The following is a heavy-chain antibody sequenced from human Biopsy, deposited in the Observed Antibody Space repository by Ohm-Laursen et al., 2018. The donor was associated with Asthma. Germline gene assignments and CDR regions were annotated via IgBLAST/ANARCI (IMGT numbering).Heavy chain of an antibody. CDR3: ARESGQDSGGTGAFDR. CDR1: GFVFSRSA. Sequence: SLRLSCSASGFVFSRSAMHWVRQAPGKGLEWMAVVLSDGHNIHYEDSVKGRFTISRDNSKLRLYLEINSLRVEDSAVYYCARESGQDSGGTGAFDRWGQGIMVAVSS. V-gene: IGHV3-30*03. CDR2: VLSDGHNI. J-gene: IGHJ3*02. D-gene: IGHD4-23*01.